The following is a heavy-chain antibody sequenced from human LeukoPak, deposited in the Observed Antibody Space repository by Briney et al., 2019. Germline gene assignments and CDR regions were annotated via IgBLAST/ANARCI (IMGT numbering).Heavy chain of an antibody. CDR3: ARDPTTVTKGLDL. D-gene: IGHD4-17*01. CDR2: IYNSGTT. J-gene: IGHJ3*01. Sequence: PSETLSLTCTVSGGSISTYYWSWIRQPPGKGLEWIGYIYNSGTTNYNPSLKSRVTISVDTSKNQFSLKLSSVTAADAAVYFCARDPTTVTKGLDLWGQGTMVTVSS. CDR1: GGSISTYY. V-gene: IGHV4-59*01.